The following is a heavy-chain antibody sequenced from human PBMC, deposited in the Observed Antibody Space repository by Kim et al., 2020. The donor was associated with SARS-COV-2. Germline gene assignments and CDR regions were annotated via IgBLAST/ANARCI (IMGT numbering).Heavy chain of an antibody. J-gene: IGHJ6*02. V-gene: IGHV4-34*01. CDR1: GGSFSGYY. CDR3: AREIDYYYGMEV. CDR2: INHSGST. Sequence: SETLSLTCAVYGGSFSGYYWSWIRQPPGKGLEWIGEINHSGSTNYNPSLKSRVTISVDTSKNQFSLKLSSVTAADTAVYYCAREIDYYYGMEVWGQGTTV.